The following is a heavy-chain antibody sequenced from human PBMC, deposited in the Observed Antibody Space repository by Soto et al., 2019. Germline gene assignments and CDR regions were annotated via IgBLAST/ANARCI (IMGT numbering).Heavy chain of an antibody. CDR3: AHPRGYGVFDAYDF. CDR2: ISGSAEIT. V-gene: IGHV3-23*01. D-gene: IGHD4-17*01. Sequence: EVQLLESGGGLVQPVGSLRLSCAASGFTFSTYAMSWVRQAPGKGLEWVSAISGSAEITYYADSVKGRFTISRDNSINMLYLQMNSLRTEDTAVYYCAHPRGYGVFDAYDFWGQGAMVTVSS. J-gene: IGHJ3*01. CDR1: GFTFSTYA.